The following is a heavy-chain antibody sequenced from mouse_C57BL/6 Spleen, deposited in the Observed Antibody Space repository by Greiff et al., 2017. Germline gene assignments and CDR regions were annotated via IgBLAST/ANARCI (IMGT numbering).Heavy chain of an antibody. CDR1: GYTFTSYW. CDR3: ARAYYGSSYGYFDV. V-gene: IGHV1-69*01. D-gene: IGHD1-1*01. J-gene: IGHJ1*03. Sequence: QVQLQQPGAELVMPGASVKLSCKASGYTFTSYWMHWVKQRPGQGLEWIGEIDPSDSYTNYNQKFKGKSTLTVDKSSSTAYMQLSSLTSEDSAVYYCARAYYGSSYGYFDVWGTGTTGTVSS. CDR2: IDPSDSYT.